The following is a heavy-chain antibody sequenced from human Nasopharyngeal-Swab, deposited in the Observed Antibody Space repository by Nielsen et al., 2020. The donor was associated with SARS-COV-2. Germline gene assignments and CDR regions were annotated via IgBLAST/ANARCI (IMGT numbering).Heavy chain of an antibody. J-gene: IGHJ4*02. CDR3: ARGFDY. Sequence: SDTLSLTCAVYGGSFSGYYWSWIRQPPGKGLEWIGEINHRGSTNYNPSLKSRVTISVDPSKNQFSLKLSSVTAADTAVYYCARGFDYWGQGTLVTVSS. V-gene: IGHV4-34*01. CDR1: GGSFSGYY. CDR2: INHRGST.